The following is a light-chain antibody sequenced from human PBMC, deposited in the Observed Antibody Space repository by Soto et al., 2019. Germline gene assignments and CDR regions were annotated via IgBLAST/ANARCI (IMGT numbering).Light chain of an antibody. CDR1: SSDVGGYNY. Sequence: QSALTQPDSVSGSPGQSITISCTGTSSDVGGYNYVSWYQQYPGKAPKLMIYAVSSRPSGVSNRFSGSKSGNTASLTISGLQAEDEADYHCSSYTPSSTYVFGTGTKVTVL. V-gene: IGLV2-14*03. CDR3: SSYTPSSTYV. CDR2: AVS. J-gene: IGLJ1*01.